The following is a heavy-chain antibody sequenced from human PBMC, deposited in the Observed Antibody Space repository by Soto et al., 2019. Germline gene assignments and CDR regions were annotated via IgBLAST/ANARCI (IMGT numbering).Heavy chain of an antibody. Sequence: SETLSLTCTVSGGSISSYYWSWIRQPPGKGLEWIGYIYYSGSTNYNPSLKSRVTISVDTSKNQFSLKLSSVTAADTAVYYCAKSAGKIKRGLRMGPPYYYYMDVWGKGTTVTVSS. V-gene: IGHV4-59*08. CDR2: IYYSGST. J-gene: IGHJ6*03. CDR3: AKSAGKIKRGLRMGPPYYYYMDV. D-gene: IGHD3-16*01. CDR1: GGSISSYY.